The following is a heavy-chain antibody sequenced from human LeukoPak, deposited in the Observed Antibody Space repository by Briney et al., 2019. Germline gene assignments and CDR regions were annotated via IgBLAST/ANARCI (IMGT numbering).Heavy chain of an antibody. J-gene: IGHJ4*02. CDR1: GYTFTSYG. D-gene: IGHD3-22*01. CDR3: ARDRRVVVITTGYYFDY. V-gene: IGHV1-18*01. Sequence: GASVKVSCKASGYTFTSYGISWVRQAPGQGLEWMGWISAYNGNTNYARKLQGRVTMTTDTSTSTAYMELRSLRSDDTAVYYCARDRRVVVITTGYYFDYWGQGTLVTVSS. CDR2: ISAYNGNT.